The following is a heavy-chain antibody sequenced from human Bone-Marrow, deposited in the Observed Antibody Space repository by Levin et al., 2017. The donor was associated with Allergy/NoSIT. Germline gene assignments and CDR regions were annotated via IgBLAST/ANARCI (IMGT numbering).Heavy chain of an antibody. CDR2: VYPPDSDT. J-gene: IGHJ6*02. CDR3: AKIDSDPDYGLHV. V-gene: IGHV5-51*01. Sequence: KSGGSLRLSCQGSGYYFISYWIAWVRQMPGKGLEWMGSVYPPDSDTTYSPSFLGQVTISVDKSLRTAYLQWSSLKPSDTAVYYCAKIDSDPDYGLHVWGQGTTVIVSS. D-gene: IGHD3-10*01. CDR1: GYYFISYW.